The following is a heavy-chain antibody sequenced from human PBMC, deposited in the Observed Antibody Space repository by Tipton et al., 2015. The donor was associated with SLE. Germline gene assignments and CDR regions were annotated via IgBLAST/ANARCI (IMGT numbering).Heavy chain of an antibody. CDR3: ARDRGPYTNWFDP. Sequence: TLSLTCTVYGDSISRHYWSWIRQPPGKGLEWIGNIFYGGNTNYSPSLKSRVTLSVDTSKNQFSLKLTSVTTADTALYYCARDRGPYTNWFDPWGQGTLVTVSS. D-gene: IGHD2-8*01. CDR2: IFYGGNT. CDR1: GDSISRHY. V-gene: IGHV4-59*11. J-gene: IGHJ5*02.